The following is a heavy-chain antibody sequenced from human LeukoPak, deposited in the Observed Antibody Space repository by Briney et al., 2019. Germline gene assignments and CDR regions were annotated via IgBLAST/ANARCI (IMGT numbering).Heavy chain of an antibody. CDR2: IYYSGST. CDR1: GGSISSYY. V-gene: IGHV4-59*12. CDR3: AREEYSSGWLFDY. Sequence: SATLSLTCTVSGGSISSYYWSWIRQPPGKGLEWTGYIYYSGSTNYNPSLKSRVPISVDTSKNQFSLKLSSVTAAGTAVYYCAREEYSSGWLFDYWGQGTLVTVSS. J-gene: IGHJ4*02. D-gene: IGHD6-19*01.